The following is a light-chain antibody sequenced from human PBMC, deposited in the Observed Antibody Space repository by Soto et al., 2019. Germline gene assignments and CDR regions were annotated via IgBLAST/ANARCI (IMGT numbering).Light chain of an antibody. J-gene: IGKJ4*01. CDR3: QRSYSTAVT. V-gene: IGKV1-39*01. CDR2: AAS. Sequence: DIKMSQSPSSLSAPEGDRVTITCRASQSISSYLKWYRQKPGKAPKLLIYAASSLQRGVPSRFSCSGSGTDFTFTISILQPEDVATYYCQRSYSTAVTFGGGTKVDI. CDR1: QSISSY.